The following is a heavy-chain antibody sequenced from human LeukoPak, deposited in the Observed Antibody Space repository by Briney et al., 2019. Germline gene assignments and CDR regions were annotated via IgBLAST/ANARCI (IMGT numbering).Heavy chain of an antibody. J-gene: IGHJ4*02. CDR2: IRSSSNTI. Sequence: PGGSLRLSCAASGFTFSSYWMHWVRQAPGKGLEWVSYIRSSSNTIYYEDSVKGRFTISRDNAKNSLYLQMNSLRAEDTAVYYCARGGFDYVWGSFRPGDYWGQGTLVTVSS. CDR3: ARGGFDYVWGSFRPGDY. V-gene: IGHV3-48*01. CDR1: GFTFSSYW. D-gene: IGHD3-16*02.